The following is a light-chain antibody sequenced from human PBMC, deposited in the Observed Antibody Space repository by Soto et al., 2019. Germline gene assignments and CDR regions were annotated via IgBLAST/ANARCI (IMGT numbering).Light chain of an antibody. J-gene: IGLJ1*01. CDR2: EVA. CDR3: SSYTNTGTLYV. V-gene: IGLV2-14*01. Sequence: QSVLTQPASVSGSPGQSITISCTGTSRDIGFYNYVSWYQHHPGKAPKLIIYEVAKRPSGVSSRFSGSKSGNTASLTISGLQAEDEADYHCSSYTNTGTLYVFATGTKLTVL. CDR1: SRDIGFYNY.